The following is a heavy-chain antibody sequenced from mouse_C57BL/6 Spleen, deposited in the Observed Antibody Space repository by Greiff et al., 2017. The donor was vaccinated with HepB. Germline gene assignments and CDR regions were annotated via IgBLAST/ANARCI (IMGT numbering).Heavy chain of an antibody. D-gene: IGHD2-4*01. CDR2: IYPRSGNT. J-gene: IGHJ3*01. CDR3: ARYGILGDYDGRFAY. Sequence: VQLQQSGAELARPGASVKLSCKASGYTFTSYGISWVKQRTGQGLEWIGEIYPRSGNTYYNEKFKGKATLTADKSSSTACMELRSLTSEDSAVYFCARYGILGDYDGRFAYWGQGTLVTVSA. V-gene: IGHV1-81*01. CDR1: GYTFTSYG.